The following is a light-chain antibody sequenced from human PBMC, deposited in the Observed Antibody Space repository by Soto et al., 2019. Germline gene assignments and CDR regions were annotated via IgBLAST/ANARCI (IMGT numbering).Light chain of an antibody. CDR2: GNS. Sequence: QSVLTQPPSVSGAPGQRVTISCTGSSSNIGAGYDVHWYQQLPGTAPKLLIYGNSNRPSGVPDRFSGSKSGTSASLAITGRQPEYEADYYCQSYDSSLSVVFGGGTKLTVL. J-gene: IGLJ2*01. V-gene: IGLV1-40*01. CDR3: QSYDSSLSVV. CDR1: SSNIGAGYD.